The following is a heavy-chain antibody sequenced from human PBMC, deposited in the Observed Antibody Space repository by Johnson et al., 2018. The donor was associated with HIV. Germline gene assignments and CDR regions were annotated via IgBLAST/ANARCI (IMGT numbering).Heavy chain of an antibody. CDR3: ATISVIPSRVNDAFDI. D-gene: IGHD3-16*02. V-gene: IGHV3-30-3*01. J-gene: IGHJ3*02. CDR2: ISYDGSNK. Sequence: QVQLVESVGGVVQPGRSLRLSCAASGFTFSSYAMHWVRQTPGKGLEWVAIISYDGSNKYYADSVKGRFTISRDNSKNTLYLQMNSLRAEDTAVYYCATISVIPSRVNDAFDIWGQGTMVTVSS. CDR1: GFTFSSYA.